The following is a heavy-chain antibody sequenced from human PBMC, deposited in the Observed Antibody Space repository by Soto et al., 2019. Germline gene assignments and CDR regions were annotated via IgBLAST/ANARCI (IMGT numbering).Heavy chain of an antibody. CDR2: ISAHNGNT. CDR1: GYTFTSYG. J-gene: IGHJ4*02. V-gene: IGHV1-18*01. Sequence: QVHLVQSGAEVKKPGASVKVSCKASGYTFTSYGITWVRQAPGQGLEWMGWISAHNGNTDYAQKLQGRVIVTRYTSTTTAYMKLRRLRTDETDVYYCARGRYGDYWGQGALVTVS. CDR3: ARGRYGDY. D-gene: IGHD1-1*01.